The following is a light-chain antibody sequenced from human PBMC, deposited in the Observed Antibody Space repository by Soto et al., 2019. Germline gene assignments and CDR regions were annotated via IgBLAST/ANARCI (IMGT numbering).Light chain of an antibody. V-gene: IGLV2-11*01. CDR3: CSYAGTYTFYV. J-gene: IGLJ1*01. CDR2: DVT. Sequence: QSALTQPRTVSGSPGQSVTISCTGTSSDVGGYDYVSWYQQHPGKAPKLMIYDVTKRPSGVPDRFSGSRSGNTASLTISWLQSEDDADYYCCSYAGTYTFYVFGTGTQLTVL. CDR1: SSDVGGYDY.